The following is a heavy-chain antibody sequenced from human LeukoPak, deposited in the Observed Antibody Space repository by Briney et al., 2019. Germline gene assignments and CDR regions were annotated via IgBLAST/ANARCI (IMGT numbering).Heavy chain of an antibody. CDR1: GYTFTSYD. V-gene: IGHV1-8*01. CDR2: MNPNSGNT. Sequence: ASVKVSCKASGYTFTSYDINWVRQATGQGLEWMGWMNPNSGNTGYAQKFQGRVTTTRNTSISTAYMELSSLRSEDTAVYYCARGLSIVATIDDYWGQGTLVTVSS. CDR3: ARGLSIVATIDDY. J-gene: IGHJ4*02. D-gene: IGHD5-12*01.